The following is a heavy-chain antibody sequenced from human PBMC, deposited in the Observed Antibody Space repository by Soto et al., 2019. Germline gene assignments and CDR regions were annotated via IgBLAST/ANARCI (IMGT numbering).Heavy chain of an antibody. J-gene: IGHJ6*03. CDR3: ARVNYDFWSGTSMDV. CDR2: IYYSGST. V-gene: IGHV4-59*11. Sequence: LETLCLTCTVSDGYIGSLCCRWIRKPPGKGLEWIGYIYYSGSTNYNPSLKSRVTISVDTSKNQFSLKLSSVTAADTAVYYCARVNYDFWSGTSMDVWGKGTTVTVSS. D-gene: IGHD3-3*01. CDR1: DGYIGSLC.